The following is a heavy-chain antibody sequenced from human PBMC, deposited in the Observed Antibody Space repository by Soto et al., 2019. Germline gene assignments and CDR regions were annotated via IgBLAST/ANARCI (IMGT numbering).Heavy chain of an antibody. CDR2: IYPGDSDT. CDR1: GYNFTNYW. V-gene: IGHV5-51*01. J-gene: IGHJ3*01. Sequence: PGESLKISCKGSGYNFTNYWIGWVRQMPGQGLEWMGIIYPGDSDTRYSPSFQGQVTISADKSISTAYLQWSSLKASETAMYYCARTFYYGLAGVFDVWGQGTMVTVSS. D-gene: IGHD3-10*01. CDR3: ARTFYYGLAGVFDV.